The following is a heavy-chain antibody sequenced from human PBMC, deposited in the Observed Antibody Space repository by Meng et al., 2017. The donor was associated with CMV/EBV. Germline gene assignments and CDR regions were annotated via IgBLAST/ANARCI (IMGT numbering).Heavy chain of an antibody. CDR2: INPNSGGT. CDR3: ARSRSEWIQLWNSYYFDY. J-gene: IGHJ4*02. Sequence: ASVKVSCKASGYTFTGYYMHWVRQAPGQGLEWMGWINPNSGGTNYAQKFQGRVTMTRDTSTSTVYMELSSLRSEDTAVYYCARSRSEWIQLWNSYYFDYWGQGTLVTVSS. V-gene: IGHV1-2*02. CDR1: GYTFTGYY. D-gene: IGHD5-18*01.